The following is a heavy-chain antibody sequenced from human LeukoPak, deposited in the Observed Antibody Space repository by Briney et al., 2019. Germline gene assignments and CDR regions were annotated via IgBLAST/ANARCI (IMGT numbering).Heavy chain of an antibody. Sequence: ASVKVSCKASGYTFTGYYLHWVRQSPGQGLECMGWINPNTGGTKYAQKFQGRVTMTRDTSISTAYMEVTRLTSDDTAVYYCARALVPAAEKLSSWGQGTLVTVSS. J-gene: IGHJ5*02. D-gene: IGHD2-2*01. CDR3: ARALVPAAEKLSS. V-gene: IGHV1-2*02. CDR1: GYTFTGYY. CDR2: INPNTGGT.